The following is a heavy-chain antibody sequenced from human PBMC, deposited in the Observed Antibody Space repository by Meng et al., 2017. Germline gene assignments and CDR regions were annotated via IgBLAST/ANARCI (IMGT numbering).Heavy chain of an antibody. D-gene: IGHD1-26*01. V-gene: IGHV4-59*01. Sequence: QVPLQESGPGLVKPSETLSLTCTVSGGSISSYYWSWIRQPPGKGLEWIGYIYYSGSTNYNPSLKSRVTISVDTSKNQFSLKLSSVTAADTAVYYCARDHSGSYPNWGQGTLVTVSS. CDR3: ARDHSGSYPN. J-gene: IGHJ4*02. CDR1: GGSISSYY. CDR2: IYYSGST.